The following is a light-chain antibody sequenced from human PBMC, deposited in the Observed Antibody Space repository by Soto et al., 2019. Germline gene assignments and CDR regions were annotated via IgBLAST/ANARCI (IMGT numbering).Light chain of an antibody. V-gene: IGKV2-30*01. CDR2: KVS. J-gene: IGKJ1*01. Sequence: DVVMTQSPLSLPVTLGQPASISCRSSQSLVYSDGNTYLNWFQQRPGQSPRRRIYKVSNRDSGVPDRFSGSGSGADLTLTISRVEAEDGGVYYCVQGPRWLRTFGRGPELEI. CDR3: VQGPRWLRT. CDR1: QSLVYSDGNTY.